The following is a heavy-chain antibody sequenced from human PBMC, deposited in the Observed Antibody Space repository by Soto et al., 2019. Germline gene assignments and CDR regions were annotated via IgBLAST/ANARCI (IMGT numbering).Heavy chain of an antibody. J-gene: IGHJ4*02. D-gene: IGHD3-22*01. CDR2: LAGPADNT. CDR3: AKDSPRPRAGYYSDF. CDR1: GFNFRSSA. V-gene: IGHV3-23*04. Sequence: EVQLVESGGGLVLPGGSLRLSCAGSGFNFRSSALSWVRQAPGKGLEWVSSLAGPADNTYYADSVRGRFTISSASSRNTLFLQMNILIDDDTAIYYCAKDSPRPRAGYYSDFLGQGTLVTVS.